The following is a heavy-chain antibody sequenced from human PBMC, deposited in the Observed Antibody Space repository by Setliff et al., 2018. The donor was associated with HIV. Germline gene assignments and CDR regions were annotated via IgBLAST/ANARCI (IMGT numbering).Heavy chain of an antibody. V-gene: IGHV4-38-2*01. CDR3: AKGVAGLQYYYYYMDV. J-gene: IGHJ6*03. Sequence: PSETLSLTCDVSGYSISSGYYWGWIRQPPGKGLEWIGSIYHSGTTYYNPSLETRVTISVDTSKNQFSLKLSSVTAADTAVYYCAKGVAGLQYYYYYMDVWGKGTTVTVSS. CDR2: IYHSGTT. D-gene: IGHD6-19*01. CDR1: GYSISSGYY.